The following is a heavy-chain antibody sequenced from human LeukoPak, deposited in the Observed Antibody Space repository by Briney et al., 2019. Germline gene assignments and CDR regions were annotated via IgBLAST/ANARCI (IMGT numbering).Heavy chain of an antibody. CDR3: ARHVSPSLRDRNYDILTGPKPLYYFDY. CDR1: GGSISSYY. Sequence: PSETLSLTCTASGGSISSYYWSWIRQPPGKGLEWIGYIYYSGSTNYNPSLKSRVTISVDTSKNQFSLKLSSVTAADTAVYYCARHVSPSLRDRNYDILTGPKPLYYFDYWGQGTLVTVSS. V-gene: IGHV4-59*08. D-gene: IGHD3-9*01. J-gene: IGHJ4*02. CDR2: IYYSGST.